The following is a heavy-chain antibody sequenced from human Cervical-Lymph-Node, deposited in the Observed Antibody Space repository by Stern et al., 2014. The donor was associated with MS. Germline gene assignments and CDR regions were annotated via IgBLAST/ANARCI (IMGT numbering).Heavy chain of an antibody. Sequence: VQLGQSGAEVKKPGESLKISCKGSGYSFTSYWIGWVRQMPGKGLEWVGIIYPGDSHTRYGPSFRGQVTISADKSISTAYLQWSSLKASDTAMYYCARPTVTSGYFDYWGQGTLVTVSS. D-gene: IGHD4-17*01. CDR3: ARPTVTSGYFDY. V-gene: IGHV5-51*01. CDR2: IYPGDSHT. CDR1: GYSFTSYW. J-gene: IGHJ4*02.